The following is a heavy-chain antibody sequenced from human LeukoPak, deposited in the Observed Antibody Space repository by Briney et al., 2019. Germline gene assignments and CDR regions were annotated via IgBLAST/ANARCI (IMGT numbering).Heavy chain of an antibody. V-gene: IGHV3-21*01. Sequence: PGGSLRLSCAASGFSFSDYSMIWVRQAPGKGLEWVSSLSSSRSYIYYADSVKGRFTISRDNSKNTLYLQMNSLRAEDTAVYYCAKSGYCSGGSCYSPHFDYWGQGTLVTVSS. CDR1: GFSFSDYS. CDR2: LSSSRSYI. J-gene: IGHJ4*02. CDR3: AKSGYCSGGSCYSPHFDY. D-gene: IGHD2-15*01.